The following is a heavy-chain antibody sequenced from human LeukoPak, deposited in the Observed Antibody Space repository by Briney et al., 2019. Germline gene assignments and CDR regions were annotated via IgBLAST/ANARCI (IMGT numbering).Heavy chain of an antibody. Sequence: GGSLRLSCSASGFPFNTYAIHWVRQAPGKGLEYVAGISSNGDNTGFADSAKGRFTISRDNSKSTLFLQMNSLRAEDTAVYFCTRDSALLGVAFDLWGQGTVVTVSS. D-gene: IGHD2-15*01. V-gene: IGHV3-64D*06. J-gene: IGHJ3*01. CDR2: ISSNGDNT. CDR1: GFPFNTYA. CDR3: TRDSALLGVAFDL.